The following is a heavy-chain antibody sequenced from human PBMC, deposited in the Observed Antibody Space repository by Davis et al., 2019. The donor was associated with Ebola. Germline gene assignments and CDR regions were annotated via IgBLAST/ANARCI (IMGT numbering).Heavy chain of an antibody. CDR1: GGSISSYY. J-gene: IGHJ6*02. V-gene: IGHV4-59*01. D-gene: IGHD1-1*01. CDR2: TYYSGST. Sequence: SETLSPTCTLPGGSISSYYWSWIRQPPGKGLEWIGYTYYSGSTHYNPSLKSRVTISVDTSKNQFSLKLSSVTAADTAVYYCARVKSWERGLYYYYGMDVWGQGTTVTVSS. CDR3: ARVKSWERGLYYYYGMDV.